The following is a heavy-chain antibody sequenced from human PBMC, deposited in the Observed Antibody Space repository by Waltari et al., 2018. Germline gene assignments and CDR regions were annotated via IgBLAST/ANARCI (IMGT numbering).Heavy chain of an antibody. Sequence: VQLVESGGGLIQPGGSLSLSCAASGFTVSSNYMSWVRQHPGKGLQWIAEVYHTGSTYFNPSLESRVTISLDTSKNQVFLNLTSVTVADTAVYYCARALAPSSNDAFDIWGQGTLVTVSS. CDR3: ARALAPSSNDAFDI. D-gene: IGHD3-3*02. V-gene: IGHV4-4*02. J-gene: IGHJ3*02. CDR1: GFTVSSNY. CDR2: VYHTGST.